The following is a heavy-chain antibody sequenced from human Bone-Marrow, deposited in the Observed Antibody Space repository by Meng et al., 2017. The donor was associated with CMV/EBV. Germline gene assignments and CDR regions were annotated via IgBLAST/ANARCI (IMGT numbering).Heavy chain of an antibody. D-gene: IGHD3-10*01. Sequence: ESLKISCTVSGGSISSYYWSWIRQPPGKGLEWIGYIYYSGSTNYNPSLKSRVTISVDTSKNQFSLKLSSVTAADTAVYYCARSRLWFGELLPLGYWGQGTLVTVSS. CDR3: ARSRLWFGELLPLGY. CDR2: IYYSGST. CDR1: GGSISSYY. V-gene: IGHV4-59*01. J-gene: IGHJ4*02.